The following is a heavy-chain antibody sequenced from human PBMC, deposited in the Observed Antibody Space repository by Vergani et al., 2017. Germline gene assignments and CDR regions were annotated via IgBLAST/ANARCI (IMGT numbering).Heavy chain of an antibody. Sequence: QVQVVQSGAEVKKSGASVTVSCKTSGYTFRHYYMHWVRQAPGQGLEWMGIINPSGGHTNYAQKCQGRVTMTRDTSTSTVYMELSSLRSEDTAIYYCARGDYGILTGYRYWVQGTLVTVSA. J-gene: IGHJ4*02. CDR3: ARGDYGILTGYRY. D-gene: IGHD3-9*01. V-gene: IGHV1-46*03. CDR1: GYTFRHYY. CDR2: INPSGGHT.